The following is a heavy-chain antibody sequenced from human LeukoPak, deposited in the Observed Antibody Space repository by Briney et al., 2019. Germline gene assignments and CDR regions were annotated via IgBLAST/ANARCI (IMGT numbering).Heavy chain of an antibody. CDR1: GLTFGNYG. CDR2: ILYDGSKK. D-gene: IGHD3-22*01. J-gene: IGHJ4*02. CDR3: AKDMEHHYDSSGRVPFDY. V-gene: IGHV3-30*18. Sequence: GGSLRLSCAASGLTFGNYGMNWVRQAPGKGLEWVAGILYDGSKKYYEDSVKGRFTISRDNSKNTLYLQMNSLRAEDTAVYYCAKDMEHHYDSSGRVPFDYWGQGTLVTVSS.